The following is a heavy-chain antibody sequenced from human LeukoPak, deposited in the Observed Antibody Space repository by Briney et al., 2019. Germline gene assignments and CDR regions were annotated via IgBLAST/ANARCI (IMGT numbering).Heavy chain of an antibody. D-gene: IGHD6-13*01. J-gene: IGHJ4*02. Sequence: SETLSLTCAVYGGSFSGYYWSWIRQPPGKGLEWIGEINHSGSTNYNPSLKSRVTISVDTSKNQFSLKLSSVTAADTAVYYCARGPYGSSWLYYFDYWGQGTLVTASS. CDR3: ARGPYGSSWLYYFDY. CDR2: INHSGST. CDR1: GGSFSGYY. V-gene: IGHV4-34*01.